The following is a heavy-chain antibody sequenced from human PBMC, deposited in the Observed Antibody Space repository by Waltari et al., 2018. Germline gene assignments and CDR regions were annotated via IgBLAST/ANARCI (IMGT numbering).Heavy chain of an antibody. Sequence: VQLQESGPGLVKPSQTLSLTCTVSGGSISSGGYYWSWIRQHPGKGLEWIGYSYHSGSTYYNPSLKSRVTISVDRSKNQFSLKLSSVTAADTAVYYCARMTTVTIYYYYGMDVWGQGTTVTVSS. CDR3: ARMTTVTIYYYYGMDV. J-gene: IGHJ6*02. V-gene: IGHV4-31*03. CDR2: SYHSGST. CDR1: GGSISSGGYY. D-gene: IGHD4-17*01.